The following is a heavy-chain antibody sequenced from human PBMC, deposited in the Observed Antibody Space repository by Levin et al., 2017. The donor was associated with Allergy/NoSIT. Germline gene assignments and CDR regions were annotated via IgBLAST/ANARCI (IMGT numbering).Heavy chain of an antibody. Sequence: GESLKISCAASGFTFSNYAMHWVRQAPGKGLEWVGVISDDGSSEFYIDSVKGRFTISRDNSKNRLYLQMDSLRAEDTALYYCVREIAEEGTWGLGTLVIVSS. CDR1: GFTFSNYA. CDR3: VREIAEEGT. D-gene: IGHD1-1*01. V-gene: IGHV3-30-3*01. CDR2: ISDDGSSE. J-gene: IGHJ4*02.